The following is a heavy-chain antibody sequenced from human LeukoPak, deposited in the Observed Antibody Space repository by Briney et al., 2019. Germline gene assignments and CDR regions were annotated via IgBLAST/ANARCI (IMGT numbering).Heavy chain of an antibody. V-gene: IGHV3-21*01. Sequence: GGSLRLSCAASGFTFDTYAMTWVRQAPAKGLEWVSSISSGGTYIYYAESLRGRSTISRDNTKNFLYLQLSTLRVEDTAVYYCARDRPTGRSRGVVVQWGQGTLVTVSS. CDR3: ARDRPTGRSRGVVVQ. D-gene: IGHD2-15*01. CDR2: ISSGGTYI. J-gene: IGHJ4*02. CDR1: GFTFDTYA.